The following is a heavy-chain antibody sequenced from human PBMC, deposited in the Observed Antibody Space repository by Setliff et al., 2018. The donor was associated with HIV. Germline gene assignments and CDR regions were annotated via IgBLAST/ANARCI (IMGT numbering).Heavy chain of an antibody. CDR1: DVSISAYC. CDR3: VRNHEWALGT. Sequence: SETLSLTCTVSDVSISAYCWSWVRQSLEKGLEWIGEVCQRGGINYNPFLWSRASISMDKPRNYFSLEMASMTAADTAVYFCVRNHEWALGTWGQGLLVTVSS. J-gene: IGHJ5*02. V-gene: IGHV4-4*02. D-gene: IGHD1-26*01. CDR2: VCQRGGI.